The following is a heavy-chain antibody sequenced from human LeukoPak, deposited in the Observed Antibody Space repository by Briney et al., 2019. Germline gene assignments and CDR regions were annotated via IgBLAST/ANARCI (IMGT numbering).Heavy chain of an antibody. J-gene: IGHJ3*01. V-gene: IGHV4-31*03. CDR3: ARDYRFDSGYDLLDAFDV. Sequence: SETLSLTCTVSGGSISSGVSYWSWIRQHPGKGLEWIAYIYYSGSSSYNPSLMSRVTISVDTSKNQFSLKLSSVTAADTAVYYCARDYRFDSGYDLLDAFDVWGQGTMVTVSS. CDR2: IYYSGSS. D-gene: IGHD5-12*01. CDR1: GGSISSGVSY.